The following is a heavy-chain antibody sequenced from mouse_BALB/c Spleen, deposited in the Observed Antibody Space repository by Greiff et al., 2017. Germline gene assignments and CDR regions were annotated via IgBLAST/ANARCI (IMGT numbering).Heavy chain of an antibody. CDR2: IDPANGNT. CDR1: GFNIKDTY. Sequence: VQLKQSGAELVKPGASVKLSCTASGFNIKDTYMHWVKQRPEQGLEWIGRIDPANGNTKYDPKFQGKATITADTSSNTAYLQLSSLTSEDTAVYYCARSRYYHGFAYWGQGTLVTVSA. V-gene: IGHV14-3*02. CDR3: ARSRYYHGFAY. J-gene: IGHJ3*01. D-gene: IGHD1-2*01.